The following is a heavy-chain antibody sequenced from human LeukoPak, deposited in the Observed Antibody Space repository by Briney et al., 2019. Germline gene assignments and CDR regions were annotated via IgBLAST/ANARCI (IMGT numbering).Heavy chain of an antibody. V-gene: IGHV4-59*01. CDR1: GGFISSYY. Sequence: SETLSLTCTVSGGFISSYYWGWIRQPPRRGVGCSGYIFYSGSTNFNPSLKSRVTLSVDTFKNQSSLKIKPVTAADTAVYYCWRRVEGYCSGGSSYSYPYYMDVWGKGTTVTVSS. CDR3: WRRVEGYCSGGSSYSYPYYMDV. D-gene: IGHD2-15*01. CDR2: IFYSGST. J-gene: IGHJ6*03.